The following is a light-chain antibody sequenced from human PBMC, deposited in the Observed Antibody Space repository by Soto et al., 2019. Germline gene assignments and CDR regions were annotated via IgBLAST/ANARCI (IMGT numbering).Light chain of an antibody. J-gene: IGKJ5*01. V-gene: IGKV3-11*01. CDR3: QQRSNWPPT. CDR1: RSVSSY. Sequence: EILLTQSPATLSLSPGESATLSCRATRSVSSYLAWYQQKPGQAPRLLIYDASSRPTDIPARFSGSGSGTDFTLTISSLEPEDFAVYYCQQRSNWPPTFGQGTRLENK. CDR2: DAS.